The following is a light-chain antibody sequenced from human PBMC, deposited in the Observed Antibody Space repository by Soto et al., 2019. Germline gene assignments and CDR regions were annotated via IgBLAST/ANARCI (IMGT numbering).Light chain of an antibody. CDR1: SNDVGGYDF. CDR3: SSYAGNRHFYV. Sequence: QSVLTQPPSASGSPGQSVAISCTGTSNDVGGYDFVSWYQQHPGKAPRLVIYEVTKRPSGIADRFSGSKSGNTASLTVSGLQAEDEADYYCSSYAGNRHFYVFGTGTKVTVL. CDR2: EVT. J-gene: IGLJ1*01. V-gene: IGLV2-8*01.